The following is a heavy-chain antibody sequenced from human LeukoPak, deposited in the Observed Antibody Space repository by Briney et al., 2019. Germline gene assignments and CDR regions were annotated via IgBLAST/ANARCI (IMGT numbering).Heavy chain of an antibody. Sequence: GGSLRLSCSASGFTFSTSAMHGVRQAPGKGLQYVSSISSSGSRTYYADSVKDRFTISRDNSKNILYLQMSSLRVEDTAVYYCVKGNTYSSSWFDYWGQGTLVSVSS. V-gene: IGHV3-64D*06. CDR3: VKGNTYSSSWFDY. CDR2: ISSSGSRT. CDR1: GFTFSTSA. J-gene: IGHJ5*01. D-gene: IGHD6-13*01.